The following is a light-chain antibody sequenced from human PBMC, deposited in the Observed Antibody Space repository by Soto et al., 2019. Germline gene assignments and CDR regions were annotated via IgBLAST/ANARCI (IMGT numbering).Light chain of an antibody. CDR3: QKYVSSPWT. V-gene: IGKV3-20*01. CDR2: GAS. J-gene: IGKJ1*01. CDR1: QSVSSSY. Sequence: EIVLTQSPGTLSLSPGEIATLSCRASQSVSSSYLAWYQQKPGQAPRLLIYGASSRATGIPDRFSGSGSGTDFTLTISRLEPEDFAVYYCQKYVSSPWTFGQGTKVEIK.